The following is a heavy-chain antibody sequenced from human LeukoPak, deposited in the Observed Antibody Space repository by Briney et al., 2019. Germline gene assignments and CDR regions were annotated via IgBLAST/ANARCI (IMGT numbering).Heavy chain of an antibody. CDR3: ARVTPRTTGTALRNNWFDP. Sequence: ASVTVSCTASGYTFTGYYMHWVRQAPGQGLEWMGRINPNSGGTNYAQKFQGRVTMTRDTSISTAYMELSRLRSDDTAVYYCARVTPRTTGTALRNNWFDPWGQGTLVTVSS. V-gene: IGHV1-2*06. J-gene: IGHJ5*02. D-gene: IGHD1-1*01. CDR1: GYTFTGYY. CDR2: INPNSGGT.